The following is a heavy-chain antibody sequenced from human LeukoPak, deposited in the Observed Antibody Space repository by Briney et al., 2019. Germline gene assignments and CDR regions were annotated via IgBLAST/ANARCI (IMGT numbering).Heavy chain of an antibody. J-gene: IGHJ4*02. V-gene: IGHV3-21*01. CDR2: ISSNINYI. CDR1: GFTFSSHA. D-gene: IGHD6-13*01. CDR3: ARRNSGYSSSWYFNDY. Sequence: GGSLRLSCAASGFTFSSHAMNWVRQAPGKGLEWVSSISSNINYIQYADSVKGRFTISRDNAKNSLYLQMNSLRAEDTAVYYCARRNSGYSSSWYFNDYRGQGTLVTVSS.